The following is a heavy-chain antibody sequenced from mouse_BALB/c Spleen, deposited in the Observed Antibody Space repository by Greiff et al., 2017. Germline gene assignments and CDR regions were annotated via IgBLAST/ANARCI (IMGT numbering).Heavy chain of an antibody. D-gene: IGHD2-10*02. J-gene: IGHJ2*01. CDR3: ARPYGNYYFDY. CDR1: GFTFSDYY. CDR2: ISDGGSYT. Sequence: EVKLMESGGGLVKPGGSLKLSCAASGFTFSDYYVYWVRQTPEKRLEWVATISDGGSYTYYPDSVKGRFTISRDNAKNNLYLQMSSLKSEDTAMYYCARPYGNYYFDYWGQGTTLTVSS. V-gene: IGHV5-4*02.